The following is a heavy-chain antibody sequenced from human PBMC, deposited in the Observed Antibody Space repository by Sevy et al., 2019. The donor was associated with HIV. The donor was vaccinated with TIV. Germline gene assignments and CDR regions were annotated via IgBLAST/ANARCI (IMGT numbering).Heavy chain of an antibody. J-gene: IGHJ5*02. CDR1: GFSFNTCG. V-gene: IGHV3-30*18. CDR2: ISYDGSHK. CDR3: AKDQWPHYGSGASSWFDP. D-gene: IGHD3-10*01. Sequence: GGSLRLSCAASGFSFNTCGMHWVRQAPGKGLEWMAVISYDGSHKSYADSVKGRFTISRDNSKNTLSLQMNSLRTEDTAVYYWAKDQWPHYGSGASSWFDPWGQGTLVTVSS.